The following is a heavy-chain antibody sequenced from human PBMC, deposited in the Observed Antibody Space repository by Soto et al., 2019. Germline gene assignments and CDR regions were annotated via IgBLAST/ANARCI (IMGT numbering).Heavy chain of an antibody. CDR1: GFTFRDYY. J-gene: IGHJ4*02. V-gene: IGHV3-11*04. Sequence: PGGSLRLSCAASGFTFRDYYMSWIRQAPGKGLEWISYISISGSSIYYADSVKGRFTISRDDAKNSLYLQMNSLRAEDTAVYYCARDQIPGPPDYCDYWGQGTLVTVSS. CDR2: ISISGSSI. CDR3: ARDQIPGPPDYCDY.